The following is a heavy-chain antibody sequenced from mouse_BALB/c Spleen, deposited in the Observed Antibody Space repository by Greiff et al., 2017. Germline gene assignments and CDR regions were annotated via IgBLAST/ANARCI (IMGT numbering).Heavy chain of an antibody. J-gene: IGHJ3*01. D-gene: IGHD2-14*01. Sequence: VQLQESGPGLVAPSQSLSITCTVSGFSLTSYDISWIRQPPGKGLEWLGVIWTGGGTNYNSAFMSRLSISKDNSKSQVFLKMNSLQTDDTAIYYCVSDGGRYDAWFAYWGQGTLVTVSA. CDR1: GFSLTSYD. CDR2: IWTGGGT. V-gene: IGHV2-9-2*01. CDR3: VSDGGRYDAWFAY.